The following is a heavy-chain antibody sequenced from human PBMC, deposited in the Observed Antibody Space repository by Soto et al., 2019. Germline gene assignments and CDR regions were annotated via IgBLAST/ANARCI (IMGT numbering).Heavy chain of an antibody. D-gene: IGHD2-15*01. CDR1: GYTFTSDY. CDR3: ARLGYCSGGSCPNFDY. J-gene: IGHJ4*02. CDR2: INPSGGST. Sequence: ASVKGSCKASGYTFTSDYMHWVRQAPGQGLEWMGIINPSGGSTSYAQKFQGRVTMTRDTSTSTVYMELSSLRSEDTAVYYCARLGYCSGGSCPNFDYWGQGTLVTVSS. V-gene: IGHV1-46*01.